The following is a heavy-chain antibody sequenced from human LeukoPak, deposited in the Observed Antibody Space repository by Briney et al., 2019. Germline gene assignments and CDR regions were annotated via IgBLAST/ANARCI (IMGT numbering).Heavy chain of an antibody. CDR1: GYTFTYRY. D-gene: IGHD5-24*01. Sequence: GASVKVSCKASGYTFTYRYLHWVRQAPGQALEWMGWITPFNGNTNYAQKFQDRVTITRDRSMSTAYMKLSSLRSEDTAMYYCANGPDGYNTYWGQGTLVTVSS. CDR2: ITPFNGNT. CDR3: ANGPDGYNTY. V-gene: IGHV1-45*02. J-gene: IGHJ4*02.